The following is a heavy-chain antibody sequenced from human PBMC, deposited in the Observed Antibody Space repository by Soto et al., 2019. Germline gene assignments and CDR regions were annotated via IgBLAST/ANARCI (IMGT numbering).Heavy chain of an antibody. CDR3: AREVGATDY. J-gene: IGHJ4*02. V-gene: IGHV1-46*01. CDR2: INPSDGGT. D-gene: IGHD1-26*01. Sequence: QVQLVQSGAEVKKPGASVNLSCKAFGFMFTNCYMHWVRQAPGQGLEWMGVINPSDGGTAYAQRFQGRVTMTRDTSTSTVYIELSSLTSEDTALYYCAREVGATDYWGQGTLVTVSS. CDR1: GFMFTNCY.